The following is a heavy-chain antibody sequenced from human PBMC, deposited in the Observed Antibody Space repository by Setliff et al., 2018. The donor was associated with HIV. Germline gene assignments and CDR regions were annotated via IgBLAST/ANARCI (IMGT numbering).Heavy chain of an antibody. CDR2: INPSGGST. CDR3: ARDGRYYDSSGYFDY. J-gene: IGHJ4*02. CDR1: GGSFTSYT. V-gene: IGHV1-46*01. Sequence: ASVKVSCKASGGSFTSYTFSWVRQAPGQGLEWMGIINPSGGSTSYAQKFQGRVTMTRDTSTSTVYMELSSLRSEDTAVYYCARDGRYYDSSGYFDYWGQGTLVTVSS. D-gene: IGHD3-22*01.